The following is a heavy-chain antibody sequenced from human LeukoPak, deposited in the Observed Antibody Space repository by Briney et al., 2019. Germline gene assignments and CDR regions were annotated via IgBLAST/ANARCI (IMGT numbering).Heavy chain of an antibody. J-gene: IGHJ3*01. Sequence: SETLPLTCSVSGGSLSSSSYYWGWIHQPPGRGLEWIGNIYETGSTNYNPSLKSRVTISVDTSKNQFSLKLSSVTAADTAVYYCVRPDDNSFDFWGQGTMVTVSS. V-gene: IGHV4-39*01. CDR3: VRPDDNSFDF. D-gene: IGHD3-9*01. CDR1: GGSLSSSSYY. CDR2: IYETGST.